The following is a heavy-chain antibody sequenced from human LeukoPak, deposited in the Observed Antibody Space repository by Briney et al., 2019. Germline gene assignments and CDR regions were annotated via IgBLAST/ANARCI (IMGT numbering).Heavy chain of an antibody. V-gene: IGHV1-2*02. CDR1: GYTFTGYY. D-gene: IGHD2-8*01. CDR3: ATVKNAIGAFDI. Sequence: ASVKVSCKASGYTFTGYYMHWVRQAPGQGLEWMGWINPNSGGTNYAQKFQGRVTMTEDTSTDTAYMELSSLRSEDTAVYYCATVKNAIGAFDIWGQGTMVTVSS. J-gene: IGHJ3*02. CDR2: INPNSGGT.